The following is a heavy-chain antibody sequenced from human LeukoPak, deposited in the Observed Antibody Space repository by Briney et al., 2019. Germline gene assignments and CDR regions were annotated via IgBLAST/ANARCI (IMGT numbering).Heavy chain of an antibody. CDR3: AKADYNDYAFDN. Sequence: PGGSLRLSCAVSGFTFSNYAMSWVRQAPGKGLEWVSAITSSGGDTYNADSVRGRLSISRDNSKNTLYLQMNSLRAEDTAVYFCAKADYNDYAFDNWGQGTLVTVSA. CDR2: ITSSGGDT. V-gene: IGHV3-23*01. J-gene: IGHJ4*02. CDR1: GFTFSNYA. D-gene: IGHD4-11*01.